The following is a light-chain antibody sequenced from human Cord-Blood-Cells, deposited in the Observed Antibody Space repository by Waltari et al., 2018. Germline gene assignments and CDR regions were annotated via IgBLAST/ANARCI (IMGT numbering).Light chain of an antibody. CDR2: DAS. CDR1: QSVSSY. Sequence: EIVLTQSPATLSSSPGERATLSCRASQSVSSYLAWYQQKPGQAPRLLIYDASNRATGIPARFSGSGSGTDFTLTISSLEPEDFAVYYCQQRSNWSLTFGPGTKVDIK. CDR3: QQRSNWSLT. J-gene: IGKJ3*01. V-gene: IGKV3-11*01.